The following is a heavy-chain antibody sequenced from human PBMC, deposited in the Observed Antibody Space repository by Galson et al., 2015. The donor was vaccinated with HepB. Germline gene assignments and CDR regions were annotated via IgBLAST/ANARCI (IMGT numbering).Heavy chain of an antibody. V-gene: IGHV3-30-3*01. J-gene: IGHJ4*02. CDR3: ARGNQSSGLDF. CDR1: GFTFSTYA. D-gene: IGHD6-19*01. CDR2: ISYVGNTE. Sequence: SLRLSCAASGFTFSTYAMHWLRQAPGKGLEWVALISYVGNTEYYADSVKGRFTVSRDNSKNTLFLQMNSLGVEDTAVYYCARGNQSSGLDFWGQGTLLTVSS.